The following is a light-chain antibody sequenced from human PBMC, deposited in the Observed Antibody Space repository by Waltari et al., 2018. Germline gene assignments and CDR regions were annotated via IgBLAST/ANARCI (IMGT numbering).Light chain of an antibody. CDR3: QQRSKSFT. Sequence: IVLKQSPAPLSLSPGDRATLSCRATQSISSYLAWYQQKPGQAPRLLIYDASTRAAGIPARFSGSGSVTDFTLTISSLEPEDFAIYYCQQRSKSFTFGPGTKVDMK. J-gene: IGKJ3*01. V-gene: IGKV3-11*01. CDR1: QSISSY. CDR2: DAS.